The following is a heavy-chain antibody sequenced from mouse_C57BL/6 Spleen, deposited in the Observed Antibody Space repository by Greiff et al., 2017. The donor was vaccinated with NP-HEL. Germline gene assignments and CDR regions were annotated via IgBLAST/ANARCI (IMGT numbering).Heavy chain of an antibody. J-gene: IGHJ4*01. Sequence: EVHPAESGGDLVKPGGSLKLSRAASGFTFSSYGMSWVRQTPDKRPEWVATICSGGSYTYYPDSVKGRFTISRDNAKNNLYLQMSSLKSEDTAMYYCARGDVDAMDYWGQGTSVTVSS. CDR3: ARGDVDAMDY. V-gene: IGHV5-6*01. CDR2: ICSGGSYT. CDR1: GFTFSSYG.